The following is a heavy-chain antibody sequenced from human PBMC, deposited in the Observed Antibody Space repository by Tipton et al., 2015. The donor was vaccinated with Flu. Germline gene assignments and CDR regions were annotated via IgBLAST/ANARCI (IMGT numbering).Heavy chain of an antibody. Sequence: TLSLTCTVSGGSISSYTYYWGWFRQSPGTGLEWIGSIYYSGTTYYNPSLKSRVTMSIDTSKNQFPLKVTSVTAADTAVYYFTKEGSYNILTNYYNKGVVPWGQGTLVIVSS. J-gene: IGHJ5*02. V-gene: IGHV4-39*06. CDR2: IYYSGTT. CDR3: TKEGSYNILTNYYNKGVVP. D-gene: IGHD3-9*01. CDR1: GGSISSYTYY.